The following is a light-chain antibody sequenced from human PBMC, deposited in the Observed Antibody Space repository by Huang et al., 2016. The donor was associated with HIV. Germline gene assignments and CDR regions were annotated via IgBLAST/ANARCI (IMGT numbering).Light chain of an antibody. CDR1: QSVSSN. V-gene: IGKV3-15*01. CDR2: NTS. Sequence: EIVMTQSPATLSVSPGERATLSCRASQSVSSNLAWYQQKPGQAPGLLIYNTSTRATGFPARFSGSGSGTEFTLTISSLQSEDFAVYYCQQYNNWPRTFGQGTKVEIK. J-gene: IGKJ1*01. CDR3: QQYNNWPRT.